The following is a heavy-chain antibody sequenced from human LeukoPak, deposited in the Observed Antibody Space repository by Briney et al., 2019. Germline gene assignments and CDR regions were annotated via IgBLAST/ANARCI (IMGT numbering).Heavy chain of an antibody. CDR2: ISSSSSTI. CDR3: ARRSTMGATRSYDY. CDR1: GFTFSSYS. J-gene: IGHJ4*02. V-gene: IGHV3-48*02. Sequence: PGGSLRLSCAASGFTFSSYSMNWVRQAPGKGLEWVSYISSSSSTIYYADSVKGRFTISRDNAKNSLYLQMNSLRDEDTAVYYCARRSTMGATRSYDYWGQGTLVTVSS. D-gene: IGHD1-26*01.